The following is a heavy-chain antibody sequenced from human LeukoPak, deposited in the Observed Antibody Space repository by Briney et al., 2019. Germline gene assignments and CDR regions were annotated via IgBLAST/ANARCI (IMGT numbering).Heavy chain of an antibody. V-gene: IGHV4-4*07. CDR3: AGGSNGYYYPFGY. CDR2: IHSTGST. CDR1: GGSISSNY. D-gene: IGHD3-22*01. J-gene: IGHJ4*02. Sequence: KPSETLSLTRTVSGGSISSNYWSWIRQPAGKGLEWIGRIHSTGSTNYNPSLKSRVSISLDESKNQFSVKLTSVTAADTAVYYCAGGSNGYYYPFGYWGQGALVTVSS.